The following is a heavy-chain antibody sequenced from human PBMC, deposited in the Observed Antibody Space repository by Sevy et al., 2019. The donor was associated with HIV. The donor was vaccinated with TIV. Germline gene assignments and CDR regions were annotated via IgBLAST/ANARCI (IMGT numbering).Heavy chain of an antibody. J-gene: IGHJ6*02. CDR1: GFTFSSYW. V-gene: IGHV3-7*03. D-gene: IGHD2-2*01. CDR2: IKQDGSEK. CDR3: AGASPGAVVPAASPYYDGMDV. Sequence: GGSLRLSCAASGFTFSSYWMSWVRQAPGKGLEWVANIKQDGSEKYYVDTVKGRFTISRDNAKNAQYLQMNSQRAEDTAEYYCAGASPGAVVPAASPYYDGMDVWGQGTTVTVSS.